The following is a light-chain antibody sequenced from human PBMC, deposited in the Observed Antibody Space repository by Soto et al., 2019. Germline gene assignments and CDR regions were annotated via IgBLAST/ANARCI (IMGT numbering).Light chain of an antibody. CDR3: TSYTSSSTVV. V-gene: IGLV2-14*01. CDR1: SNDVDPYNY. Sequence: QSALTQPASVSGSPGQSITISCTGTSNDVDPYNYVSWYQQHPGKAPKLLIYEVSDRPSGVSNRFSGSKSGNTASLTISGIQAEDEADYYCTSYTSSSTVVFGGGTKLTVL. J-gene: IGLJ3*02. CDR2: EVS.